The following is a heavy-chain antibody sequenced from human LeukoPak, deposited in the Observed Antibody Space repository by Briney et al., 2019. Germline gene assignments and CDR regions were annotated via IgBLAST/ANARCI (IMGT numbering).Heavy chain of an antibody. CDR1: GFTFSSYA. V-gene: IGHV3-23*01. J-gene: IGHJ1*01. Sequence: GGSLRLSCAASGFTFSSYAMSWVRQAPGKGLEWVSAISGSGGSTYYADSVKGRFTISRDNPKNTLYLQMNSLRAEDTAVYYCAKYYDQWPGPWFQHWGQGTLVTVSS. D-gene: IGHD3-16*01. CDR2: ISGSGGST. CDR3: AKYYDQWPGPWFQH.